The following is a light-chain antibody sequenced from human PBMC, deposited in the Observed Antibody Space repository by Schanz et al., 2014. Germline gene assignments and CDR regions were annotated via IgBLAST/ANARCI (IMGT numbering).Light chain of an antibody. J-gene: IGLJ3*02. V-gene: IGLV1-51*01. CDR3: GTWDTSLSVWV. CDR2: DNN. CDR1: SSNIGNNY. Sequence: QSVLTQPPSVSAAPGQKVTISCSGSSSNIGNNYVSWYQHLPGTAPKLLIYDNNKRPSGIPGRFSGSESGTSATLGITGLQTGDEADYYCGTWDTSLSVWVFGGGTKLTVL.